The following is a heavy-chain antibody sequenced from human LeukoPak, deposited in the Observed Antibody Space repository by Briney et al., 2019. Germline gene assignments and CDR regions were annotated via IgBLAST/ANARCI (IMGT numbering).Heavy chain of an antibody. D-gene: IGHD4-17*01. CDR1: GFTFSSYA. Sequence: GGSLRLSCAASGFTFSSYAMSWVRQAPRKGLEWVSAISGSGGSTYYADSVKGRFTISRDNSKNTLYLQMNSLRAEGTAVYYCAKALSGDYENWGQGTLVTVSS. CDR3: AKALSGDYEN. V-gene: IGHV3-23*01. CDR2: ISGSGGST. J-gene: IGHJ4*02.